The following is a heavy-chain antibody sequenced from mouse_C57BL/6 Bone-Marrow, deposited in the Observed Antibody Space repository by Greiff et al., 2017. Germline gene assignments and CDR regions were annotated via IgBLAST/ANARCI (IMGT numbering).Heavy chain of an antibody. CDR3: ARITTVVDWYFDV. D-gene: IGHD1-1*01. CDR1: GFTFSDYG. CDR2: ISSGSSTI. Sequence: EVKVVESGGGLVKPGGSLKLSCAASGFTFSDYGMHWVRQAPEKGLEWVAYISSGSSTIYYADTVKGRFTISRDNAKNNLFLQMTSLRSEDTAMYYCARITTVVDWYFDVWGTGTTVTVSS. J-gene: IGHJ1*03. V-gene: IGHV5-17*01.